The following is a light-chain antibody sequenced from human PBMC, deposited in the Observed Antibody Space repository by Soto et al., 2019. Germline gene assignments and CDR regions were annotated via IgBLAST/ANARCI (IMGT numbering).Light chain of an antibody. Sequence: QSVMTQPPSVSAAPGQKVTISCSGSSSNIGGNSVSWYQQLPGTAPKLLIYDDNKRPSGIPDRFSGSKSGTSATLGITGFQTGDEADYYCGTWDNSVTGGRAVFGGGTKLTVL. CDR2: DDN. J-gene: IGLJ3*02. CDR1: SSNIGGNS. V-gene: IGLV1-51*01. CDR3: GTWDNSVTGGRAV.